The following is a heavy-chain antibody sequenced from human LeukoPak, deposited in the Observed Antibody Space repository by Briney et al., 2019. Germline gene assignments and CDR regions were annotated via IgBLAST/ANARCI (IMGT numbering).Heavy chain of an antibody. CDR3: ARLRGSWYSRSNWFDP. CDR1: GGSISSGGYY. J-gene: IGHJ5*02. CDR2: IYYSGST. Sequence: SQTLSLTCTVSGGSISSGGYYWSWIRQHPGKGLEWIGYIYYSGSTYYNPSLKSRVTISVDTSKNQFSLKLSSVTAADTAVYYCARLRGSWYSRSNWFDPWGQATLVTVSS. V-gene: IGHV4-31*03. D-gene: IGHD6-13*01.